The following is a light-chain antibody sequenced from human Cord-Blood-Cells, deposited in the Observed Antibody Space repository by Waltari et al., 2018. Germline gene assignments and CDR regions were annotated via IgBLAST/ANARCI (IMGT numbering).Light chain of an antibody. CDR1: SSDVGGYNY. J-gene: IGLJ1*01. V-gene: IGLV2-11*01. CDR2: DVS. Sequence: QSALTQPRSVSGSPGQSVTISCTGTSSDVGGYNYVSWYQQHPGKAPKLMIYDVSKRPSGVPDRFSGSKSGNTASLTISGLQAEDEADYYCCSYAGSYTSYV. CDR3: CSYAGSYTSYV.